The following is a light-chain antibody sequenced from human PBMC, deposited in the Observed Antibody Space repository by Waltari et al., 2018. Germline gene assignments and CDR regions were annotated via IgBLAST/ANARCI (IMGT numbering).Light chain of an antibody. CDR3: QKANSFPWA. V-gene: IGKV1-12*01. Sequence: DIQMTQSPASVSASVGDRVTLTCRASHDIATWVAWFQQKPGRAPKLLIYAASTLQSGVPSRFSGRGSGTDFTLTINSLQPEDSATYFCQKANSFPWAFGQGTKVEIK. J-gene: IGKJ1*01. CDR1: HDIATW. CDR2: AAS.